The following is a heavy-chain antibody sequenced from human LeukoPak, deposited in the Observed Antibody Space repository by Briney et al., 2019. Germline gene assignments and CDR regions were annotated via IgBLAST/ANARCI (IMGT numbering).Heavy chain of an antibody. CDR1: GFTFSNYA. Sequence: GGSLRLSCAASGFTFSNYAMTWVRQAPGKGLEWVSSISGGGGSTYYADSVKGRFTISRDNAKNSLYLQMNSLRAEDTAVYYCAELGITMIGGVWGKGTTVTISS. V-gene: IGHV3-23*01. CDR3: AELGITMIGGV. CDR2: ISGGGGST. J-gene: IGHJ6*04. D-gene: IGHD3-10*02.